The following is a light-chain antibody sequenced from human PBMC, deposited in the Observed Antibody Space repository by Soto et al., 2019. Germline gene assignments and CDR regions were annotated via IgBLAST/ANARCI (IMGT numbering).Light chain of an antibody. CDR3: GSYTTSSNYV. Sequence: QSALTQPASVSGSPGQSITISCTGTSSDVGAYNYVSWYQQHPGKAPKLMIYDVSHRPSGVSHRFSGSKSGNTASLTISGLQAEYEADYYCGSYTTSSNYVFGTGTKVTVL. CDR2: DVS. J-gene: IGLJ1*01. V-gene: IGLV2-14*01. CDR1: SSDVGAYNY.